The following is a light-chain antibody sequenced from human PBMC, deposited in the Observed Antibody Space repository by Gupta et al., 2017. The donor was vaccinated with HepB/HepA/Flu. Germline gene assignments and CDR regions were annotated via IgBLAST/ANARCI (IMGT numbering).Light chain of an antibody. CDR3: QQYDNNTPKT. V-gene: IGKV4-1*01. J-gene: IGKJ1*01. Sequence: DIVMTQSPDSLAVSLGERATINCKSSQSILYSYNNKNYLGWYQQKPGQPPKLLIYWASTRESGVPDRFTGSGSGTDFTLTISSRQAEDVAVYYCQQYDNNTPKTFGQGTKVEIK. CDR1: QSILYSYNNKNY. CDR2: WAS.